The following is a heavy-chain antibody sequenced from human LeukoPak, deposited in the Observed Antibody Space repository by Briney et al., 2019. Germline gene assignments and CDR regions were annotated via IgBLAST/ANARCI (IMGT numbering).Heavy chain of an antibody. Sequence: GGSLRLSCAASAFTFSDYWMTWVRQAPGRGLEWVANINQDGNGKYYVDSVKGRFTISRDNAKNSLYLEMNGLRAEDTAVYYCARSRTPAYWGQGTLVTVSS. CDR1: AFTFSDYW. J-gene: IGHJ4*02. V-gene: IGHV3-7*05. CDR2: INQDGNGK. CDR3: ARSRTPAY.